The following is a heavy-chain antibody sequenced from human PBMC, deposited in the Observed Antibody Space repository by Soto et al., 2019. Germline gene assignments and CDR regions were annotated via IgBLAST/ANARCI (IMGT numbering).Heavy chain of an antibody. V-gene: IGHV1-3*04. Sequence: GASVKVSCKASGYTFTSDGISWVRQAPGQGLEWMGWVNTGNGNTKYSQKFQGRVTITRDTSASTAYMELSSLRSEDTAVYYCARGDTRVRGVIIDFFDYWGQGTLVTVSS. CDR2: VNTGNGNT. D-gene: IGHD3-10*01. CDR3: ARGDTRVRGVIIDFFDY. J-gene: IGHJ4*02. CDR1: GYTFTSDG.